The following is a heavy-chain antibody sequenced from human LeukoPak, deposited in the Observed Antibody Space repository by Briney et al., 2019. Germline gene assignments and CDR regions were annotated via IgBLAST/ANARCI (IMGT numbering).Heavy chain of an antibody. J-gene: IGHJ4*02. CDR1: GYTFTSYD. V-gene: IGHV1-8*01. CDR3: ASKHGYSSGWYWDY. Sequence: ASVKVSCKASGYTFTSYDINWVRQATGQGLEWMGWMNPNSGNTGYAQKFQGRVTMTKNTSISTAYMELSSLRSEDTAVYYCASKHGYSSGWYWDYWGQGTLVTVSS. D-gene: IGHD6-19*01. CDR2: MNPNSGNT.